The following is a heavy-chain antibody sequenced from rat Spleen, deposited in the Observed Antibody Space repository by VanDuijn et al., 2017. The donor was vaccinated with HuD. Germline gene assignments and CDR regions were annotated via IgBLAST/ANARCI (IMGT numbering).Heavy chain of an antibody. CDR2: VSSGGDS. CDR3: TSPFRWFAY. J-gene: IGHJ3*01. CDR1: GFSLTSNG. V-gene: IGHV2S12*01. Sequence: QVQLKESGPGLVQPSQTLSLTCTVSGFSLTSNGISWVRQPPGKGLEWIAAVSSGGDSYYNSGLKSRLSISRDISTRQVFLKINSLQTEDTAIYFCTSPFRWFAYWGQGTLVTVSS.